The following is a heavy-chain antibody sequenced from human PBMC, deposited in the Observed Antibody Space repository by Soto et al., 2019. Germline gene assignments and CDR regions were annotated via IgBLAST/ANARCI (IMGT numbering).Heavy chain of an antibody. Sequence: ASVKVSGKASGYTFTSYYMHWVRQAPGQGLEWMGIINPSGGSTSYAQKFQGRVTMTRDTSTSTVYMELSSLRSEDTAVYYCARVYITMIVAKGAEWDAFDIWGQWTMVTVSS. V-gene: IGHV1-46*01. CDR1: GYTFTSYY. J-gene: IGHJ3*02. CDR2: INPSGGST. CDR3: ARVYITMIVAKGAEWDAFDI. D-gene: IGHD3-22*01.